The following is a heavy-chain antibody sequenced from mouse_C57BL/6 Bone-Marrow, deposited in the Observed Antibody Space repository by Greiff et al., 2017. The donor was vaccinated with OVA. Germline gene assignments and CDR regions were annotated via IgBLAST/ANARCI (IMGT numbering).Heavy chain of an antibody. V-gene: IGHV1-77*01. CDR1: GYTFTDYY. D-gene: IGHD1-1*01. Sequence: VKLMESGAELVKPGASVQISCKASGYTFTDYYINWVKQRPGQGLAWIGKIGPGSGSTYYNEKFKGKATLTADKSSSTAYMQLSSLTSEDSAVYFCARSAYYYGLWYFDVWGTGTTVTVSS. J-gene: IGHJ1*03. CDR2: IGPGSGST. CDR3: ARSAYYYGLWYFDV.